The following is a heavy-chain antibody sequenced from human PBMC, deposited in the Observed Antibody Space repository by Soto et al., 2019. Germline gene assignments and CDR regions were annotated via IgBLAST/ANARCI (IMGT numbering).Heavy chain of an antibody. V-gene: IGHV3-23*01. Sequence: PGGAMRLAWAASGVSGSIYAMSWVRQAPGKGLVWVSTISGNGGTSYADFVRGRFTISRDNSKNTLYLQMNSLRAEDTAVYYCAKDAPGSGWLSDYWGQGTLVTVS. CDR3: AKDAPGSGWLSDY. D-gene: IGHD3-22*01. CDR1: GVSGSIYA. CDR2: ISGNGGT. J-gene: IGHJ4*02.